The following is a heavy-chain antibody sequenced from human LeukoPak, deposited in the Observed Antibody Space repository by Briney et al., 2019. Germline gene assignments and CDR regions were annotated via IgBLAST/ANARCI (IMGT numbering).Heavy chain of an antibody. CDR3: ARDRSSSTSGDFDY. CDR1: GGTFSSYA. J-gene: IGHJ4*02. V-gene: IGHV1-69*13. Sequence: ASVKVSCKASGGTFSSYAISWVRQAPGQGLEWMGGTIPIFGTANYAQKFQGRVTITADESTSTAYMELSSLRSEDTAVYHCARDRSSSTSGDFDYWGQGTLVTVSS. D-gene: IGHD2-2*01. CDR2: TIPIFGTA.